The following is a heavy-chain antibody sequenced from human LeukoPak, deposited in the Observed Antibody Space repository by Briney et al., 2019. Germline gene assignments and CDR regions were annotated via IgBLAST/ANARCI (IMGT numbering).Heavy chain of an antibody. CDR2: ISSRGSTI. D-gene: IGHD5-18*01. Sequence: GGSLRLSCAASGFTFSDYYMSWIRQAPGKGLECVSYISSRGSTIYYADSVKGRFTLSRDNTKNSLYLQMDSLRAEDTAVYYCARGWIQPWGNFDYWGQGTLVTVFS. J-gene: IGHJ4*02. CDR1: GFTFSDYY. V-gene: IGHV3-11*04. CDR3: ARGWIQPWGNFDY.